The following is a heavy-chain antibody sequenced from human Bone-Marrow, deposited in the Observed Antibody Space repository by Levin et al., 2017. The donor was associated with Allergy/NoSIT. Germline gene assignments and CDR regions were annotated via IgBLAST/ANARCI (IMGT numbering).Heavy chain of an antibody. Sequence: ASVKVSCKASGYTFTGYYMHWVRQAPGQGLEWMGRINPNSGGTNYAQKFQGRVTMTRDTSISTAYMELSRLRSDDTAVYYCARDKAPFGAAEFDYWGQGTLVTVSS. CDR3: ARDKAPFGAAEFDY. J-gene: IGHJ4*02. CDR1: GYTFTGYY. V-gene: IGHV1-2*06. D-gene: IGHD3-10*01. CDR2: INPNSGGT.